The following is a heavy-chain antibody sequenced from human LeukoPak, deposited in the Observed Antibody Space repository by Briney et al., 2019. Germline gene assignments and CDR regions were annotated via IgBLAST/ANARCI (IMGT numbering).Heavy chain of an antibody. D-gene: IGHD3-10*01. Sequence: GASVKVSCKASGYTFTSYYIHRERQAPGQGLEWIAWINPNSGGTKYAQQFQGRVSMTRDTSISTAYMELTSLRSDDTAVYYCARDPHYYVSGSYYSNNNWFDPWGQGTLVTVSS. CDR3: ARDPHYYVSGSYYSNNNWFDP. J-gene: IGHJ5*02. CDR2: INPNSGGT. CDR1: GYTFTSYY. V-gene: IGHV1-2*02.